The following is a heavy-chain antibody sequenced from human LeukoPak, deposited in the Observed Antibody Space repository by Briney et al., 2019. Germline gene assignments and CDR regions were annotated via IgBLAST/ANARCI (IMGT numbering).Heavy chain of an antibody. CDR2: IIPIFGTA. Sequence: SVKVSCKASGGTFSSYAISGVRQAPGQGLEWMGGIIPIFGTANYAQKFQGRVTITADKSTSTAYMELSSLRPEDTAVYYCARDFIAADDAFDIWGQGTMVTVSS. CDR1: GGTFSSYA. V-gene: IGHV1-69*06. CDR3: ARDFIAADDAFDI. J-gene: IGHJ3*02. D-gene: IGHD6-25*01.